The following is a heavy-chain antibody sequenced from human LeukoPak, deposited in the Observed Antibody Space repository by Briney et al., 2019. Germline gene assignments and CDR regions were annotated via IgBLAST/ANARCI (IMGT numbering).Heavy chain of an antibody. V-gene: IGHV1-69*01. Sequence: SVKVSCKASGGTFSSYAISWVRQAPGQGLEWMGGIIPIFGAANYAQKFQGRVTITADESTSTAYMELSSLRSEDTAAYYCARVWQYYYYYMDVWGKGTTVTVSS. D-gene: IGHD3-10*01. J-gene: IGHJ6*03. CDR1: GGTFSSYA. CDR3: ARVWQYYYYYMDV. CDR2: IIPIFGAA.